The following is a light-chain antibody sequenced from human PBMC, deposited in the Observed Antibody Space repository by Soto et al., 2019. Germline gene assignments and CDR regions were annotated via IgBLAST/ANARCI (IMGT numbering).Light chain of an antibody. Sequence: QLVLTQSSSASASLGSSVKLTCTLSSGHSSYIIAWHQQQPGKAPRYLLKLEGRGSYNKGSGVPDRFSGSSSGADRYLTISKLPFEDEADYYCETWDSNTRVFGGGTKVTVL. V-gene: IGLV4-60*02. CDR1: SGHSSYI. CDR2: LEGRGSY. J-gene: IGLJ3*02. CDR3: ETWDSNTRV.